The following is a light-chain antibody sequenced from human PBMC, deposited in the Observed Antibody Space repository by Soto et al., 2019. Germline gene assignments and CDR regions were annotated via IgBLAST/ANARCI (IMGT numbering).Light chain of an antibody. CDR1: QIVSTNY. J-gene: IGKJ1*01. CDR3: QHYGSSLWT. V-gene: IGKV3-20*01. CDR2: DAS. Sequence: EIVLTQSPGTLSLSPGERATLSCRASQIVSTNYLAWYQQKPGRPPRLLIYDASRRATGIPDRFSGSGSGTDFTLTSSGLEPEDFVVYYCQHYGSSLWTFGQGTKVEIK.